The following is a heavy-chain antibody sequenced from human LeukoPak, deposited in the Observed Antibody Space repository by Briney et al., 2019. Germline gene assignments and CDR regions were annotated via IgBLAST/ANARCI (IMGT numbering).Heavy chain of an antibody. V-gene: IGHV3-9*01. CDR2: ISWNSGSI. D-gene: IGHD5-24*01. CDR3: AKAARDAADAFDI. Sequence: GRSLRLSCAASGFTFDDYAMHWVRRAPGKGLERVSGISWNSGSIGYADSVKGRFTISRDNAKNSLYLQMNSLRAEDTALYYCAKAARDAADAFDIWGQGTMVTVSS. J-gene: IGHJ3*02. CDR1: GFTFDDYA.